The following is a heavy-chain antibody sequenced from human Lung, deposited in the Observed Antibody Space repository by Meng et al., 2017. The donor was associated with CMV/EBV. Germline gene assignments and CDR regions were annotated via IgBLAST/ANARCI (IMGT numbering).Heavy chain of an antibody. CDR2: IYYTGST. CDR1: GGSIGSGGYY. V-gene: IGHV4-31*03. J-gene: IGHJ4*02. D-gene: IGHD5-24*01. CDR3: AREAGRDGYATPKFDY. Sequence: QGELQGSGPGLGKPSQTLSLTCTVSGGSIGSGGYYWSWIRQQPGKGLEWIGYIYYTGSTFYNPSLKSRVTISVDTSKNQFSLRLIPATAADTAVYYCAREAGRDGYATPKFDYWGQGTLVTVSS.